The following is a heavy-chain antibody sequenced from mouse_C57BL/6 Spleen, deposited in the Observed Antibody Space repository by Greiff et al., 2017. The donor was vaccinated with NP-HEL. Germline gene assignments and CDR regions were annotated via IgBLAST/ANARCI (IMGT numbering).Heavy chain of an antibody. CDR1: GYTFTEYT. CDR3: ARHEVDGYYEY. Sequence: QVHVPPSGAELVKPGASVKLSCKASGYTFTEYTIHWVKQRSGQGLEWIGWLYPGCGSITYNEKFKDKATLTADKSSSTVYMELSRLTSEDSAVYFCARHEVDGYYEYWGQGTTLTVSS. CDR2: LYPGCGSI. J-gene: IGHJ2*01. D-gene: IGHD2-3*01. V-gene: IGHV1-62-2*01.